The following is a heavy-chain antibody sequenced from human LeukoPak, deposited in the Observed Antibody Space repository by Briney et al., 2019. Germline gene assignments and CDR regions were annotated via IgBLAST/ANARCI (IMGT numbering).Heavy chain of an antibody. CDR1: GFTFSDYY. J-gene: IGHJ6*03. Sequence: GGSLRLSCAASGFTFSDYYMSWIRQAPGKGLEWVSYISSSGSTIYYADSVKGRFTIPRDNAKNSLYLQMNSLRAEDTAVYYCAVDFFPYYYMDVWGKGTTVTVSS. CDR2: ISSSGSTI. CDR3: AVDFFPYYYMDV. D-gene: IGHD3-3*01. V-gene: IGHV3-11*04.